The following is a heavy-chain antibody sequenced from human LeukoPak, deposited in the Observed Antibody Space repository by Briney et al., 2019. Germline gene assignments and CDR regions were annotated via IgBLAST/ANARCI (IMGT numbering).Heavy chain of an antibody. CDR1: EFSVGSNY. J-gene: IGHJ4*02. V-gene: IGHV3-23*01. CDR2: TSSSDAGK. CDR3: AKAPVTSCRGAFCYPFDS. Sequence: PGGSLRLSCAASEFSVGSNYMTWVRQAPGKGLEWVSATSSSDAGKYYADSVRGRFTISRDNSRNTMYLQMNSLRVEDAAVYYCAKAPVTSCRGAFCYPFDSWGQGTLVTVSS. D-gene: IGHD2-15*01.